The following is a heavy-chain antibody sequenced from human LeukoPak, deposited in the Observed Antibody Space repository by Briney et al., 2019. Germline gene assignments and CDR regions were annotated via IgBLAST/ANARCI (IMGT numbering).Heavy chain of an antibody. CDR1: GGSISSYY. J-gene: IGHJ4*02. D-gene: IGHD3-3*01. V-gene: IGHV4-59*12. CDR3: AREKTIFRSLDY. Sequence: SETLSLTCTVSGGSISSYYWSWIRQPPGKGLEWIGYIYYSGSTNYNPSLKSRVTISVDTSKNQFSLKLSSVTAADTAVYYCAREKTIFRSLDYWGQGTLVTVSS. CDR2: IYYSGST.